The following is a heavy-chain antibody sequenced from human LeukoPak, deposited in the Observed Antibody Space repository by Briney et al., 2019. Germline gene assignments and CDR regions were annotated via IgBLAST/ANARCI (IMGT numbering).Heavy chain of an antibody. CDR2: ISSSGSTI. CDR3: AKDGRRYCSGGSCYPDY. J-gene: IGHJ4*02. D-gene: IGHD2-15*01. Sequence: GGSLRLSCAASGFTFSSYAMNWVRQAPGKGLEWVSYISSSGSTIYYADSVKGRFTISRDNSKNTLYLQMNSLRAEDTAVYYCAKDGRRYCSGGSCYPDYWGQGTLVTVSS. CDR1: GFTFSSYA. V-gene: IGHV3-23*01.